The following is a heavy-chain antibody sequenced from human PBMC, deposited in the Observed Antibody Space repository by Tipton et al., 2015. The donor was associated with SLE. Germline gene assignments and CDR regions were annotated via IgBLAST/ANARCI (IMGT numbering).Heavy chain of an antibody. J-gene: IGHJ6*02. CDR2: SYSSGTT. D-gene: IGHD3-16*01. CDR3: ARAPEGDLLGGMDV. CDR1: GGSINGYF. V-gene: IGHV4-4*07. Sequence: LRLSCTVSGGSINGYFWSWIRQAAGKGLEWIGRSYSSGTTNYNPSLKSRVTMSVDTSKNQFSLKVTSVTAADTAVYYCARAPEGDLLGGMDVWGQGTPVTVSS.